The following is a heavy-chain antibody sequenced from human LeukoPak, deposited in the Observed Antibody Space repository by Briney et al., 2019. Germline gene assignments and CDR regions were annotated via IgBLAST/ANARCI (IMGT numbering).Heavy chain of an antibody. D-gene: IGHD6-6*01. CDR3: AREGSSIAALGWGQGAFDI. J-gene: IGHJ3*02. CDR1: SGSISTSNYY. CDR2: IFYSGST. V-gene: IGHV4-39*07. Sequence: PSDTLSLTCTVSSGSISTSNYYWGWVRQPPGKALEWIGNIFYSGSTYYSPSLKSRVTISLDTSRNQFSLKLNSVTAADTAVYYCAREGSSIAALGWGQGAFDIWGQGTMVTVSS.